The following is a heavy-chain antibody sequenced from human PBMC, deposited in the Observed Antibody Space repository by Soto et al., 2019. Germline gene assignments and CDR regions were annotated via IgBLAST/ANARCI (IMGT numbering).Heavy chain of an antibody. CDR1: GGSISSYY. J-gene: IGHJ5*02. CDR3: ARTIAVAGPFVDP. D-gene: IGHD6-19*01. CDR2: IYYSGST. V-gene: IGHV4-59*01. Sequence: PSETLSLTCTVSGGSISSYYWSWIRQPPGKGLEWIGYIYYSGSTNYNPSLKSRVTISVDTSKNQFSLKLSSVTAADTAVYYCARTIAVAGPFVDPWGQGTLVTVSS.